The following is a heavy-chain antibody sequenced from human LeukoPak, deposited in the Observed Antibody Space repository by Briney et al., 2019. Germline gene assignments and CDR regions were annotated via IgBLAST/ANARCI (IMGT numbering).Heavy chain of an antibody. D-gene: IGHD6-13*01. CDR3: ARGNGYVEGAAAGTTVMDL. CDR2: MNPNSDNT. Sequence: ASVKVSCKASAYSCTNYDINWVRQATGQGLEWMGWMNPNSDNTIYAQKFQGRVTMTSDTSITTAYMELSSLRSEDTAVYYCARGNGYVEGAAAGTTVMDLWGQGTTVTVSS. J-gene: IGHJ6*02. CDR1: AYSCTNYD. V-gene: IGHV1-8*01.